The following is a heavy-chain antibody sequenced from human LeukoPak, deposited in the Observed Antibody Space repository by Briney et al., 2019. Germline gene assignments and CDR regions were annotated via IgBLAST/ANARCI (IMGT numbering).Heavy chain of an antibody. D-gene: IGHD3-3*01. CDR2: IIPILGIA. CDR1: RGTFSSYA. CDR3: ARVLYDFWSGYYKGGSSSWYPVGAFDI. Sequence: SVKVSCKASRGTFSSYAISWVRQAPGHGLEWMGRIIPILGIANYAQKFPGRVTITADKSTSTAYMELSSLRSEDTAVYYCARVLYDFWSGYYKGGSSSWYPVGAFDIWGQGTMVTVSS. J-gene: IGHJ3*02. V-gene: IGHV1-69*04.